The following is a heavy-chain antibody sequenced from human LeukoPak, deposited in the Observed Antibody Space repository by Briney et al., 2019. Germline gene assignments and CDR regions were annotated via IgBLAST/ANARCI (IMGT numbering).Heavy chain of an antibody. V-gene: IGHV1-24*01. J-gene: IGHJ4*02. CDR3: AIVVDYHDSSGYYLDY. Sequence: ASVKVSCKVSGYTLTELSMHWVRQAPGKGLEWMGGFDSGDGETIYAQKFQGRVTMTEDTSTDTAYMEMSSLRSDDTAVYYCAIVVDYHDSSGYYLDYWGQGTLVTVSS. CDR2: FDSGDGET. CDR1: GYTLTELS. D-gene: IGHD3-22*01.